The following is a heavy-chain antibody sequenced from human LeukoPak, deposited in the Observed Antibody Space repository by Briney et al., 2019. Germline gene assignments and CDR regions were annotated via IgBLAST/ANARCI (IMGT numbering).Heavy chain of an antibody. CDR2: INPNSGGT. J-gene: IGHJ1*01. CDR3: AKGKLYNTEGYFQH. CDR1: GYTFTSYA. Sequence: ASVKVSCKASGYTFTSYAMNWVRQAPGQGLEWMGWINPNSGGTNYAQKFQGRVTMTRDTSISTAYMELSRLRSDDTAVYYCAKGKLYNTEGYFQHWGQGTLVAVSS. V-gene: IGHV1-2*02. D-gene: IGHD1-14*01.